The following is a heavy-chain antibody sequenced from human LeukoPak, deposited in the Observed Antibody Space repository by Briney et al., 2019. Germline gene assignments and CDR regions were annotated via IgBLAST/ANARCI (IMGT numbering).Heavy chain of an antibody. V-gene: IGHV3-23*01. CDR1: GFTFSSYA. J-gene: IGHJ4*02. CDR3: ARESGKFDY. CDR2: ISGSGGST. Sequence: GGSLRLSCAASGFTFSSYALSWVRQAPGEGLEWVSAISGSGGSTYYADSVKGRFTISRDNSKNSLYLQMNSLRTEDTAMYYCARESGKFDYWGQGTLVAVSS.